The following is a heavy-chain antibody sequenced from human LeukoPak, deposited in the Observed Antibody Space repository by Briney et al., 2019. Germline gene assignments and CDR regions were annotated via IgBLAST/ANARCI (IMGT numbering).Heavy chain of an antibody. D-gene: IGHD6-13*01. J-gene: IGHJ5*02. Sequence: ASVKVSCKASGYTFTGYYMHWVRQAPGQGLEWMGWINPNSGGTNCAQKFQGRVTMTRDTSITTVYMELSRLISDDTAVYYCARIGKQLNWFDPWGQGTLVTVSS. CDR1: GYTFTGYY. CDR3: ARIGKQLNWFDP. CDR2: INPNSGGT. V-gene: IGHV1-2*02.